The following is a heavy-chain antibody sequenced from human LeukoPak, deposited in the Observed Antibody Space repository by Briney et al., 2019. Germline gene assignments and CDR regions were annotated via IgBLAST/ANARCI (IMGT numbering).Heavy chain of an antibody. D-gene: IGHD1-26*01. CDR2: INHSGST. J-gene: IGHJ4*02. V-gene: IGHV4-34*01. CDR1: GGSFSGCY. CDR3: ARHVLGVVGATGN. Sequence: SETLSLTCAVYGGSFSGCYWSWIRQPPGKGLEWTGEINHSGSTNYNPSLKSRVTISVDTSKNQFSLKLSSVTAGDTALYFCARHVLGVVGATGNWGQGTLVTVSS.